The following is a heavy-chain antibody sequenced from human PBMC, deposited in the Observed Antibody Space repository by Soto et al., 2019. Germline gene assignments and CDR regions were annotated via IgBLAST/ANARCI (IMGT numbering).Heavy chain of an antibody. CDR3: ARADCSGGSCYLRFYDY. J-gene: IGHJ4*02. D-gene: IGHD2-15*01. Sequence: SETLSLTCAVYGGSFSGYYWSWIRQPPGKGLEWIGEINHSGSTNYNPSLKSRVTISVDTSKNQFSLKLSSVTAADTAVYYCARADCSGGSCYLRFYDYWGQGTLVIVSS. CDR1: GGSFSGYY. V-gene: IGHV4-34*01. CDR2: INHSGST.